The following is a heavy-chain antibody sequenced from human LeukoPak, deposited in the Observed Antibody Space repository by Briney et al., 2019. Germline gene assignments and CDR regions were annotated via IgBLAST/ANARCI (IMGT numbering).Heavy chain of an antibody. CDR1: GFTFSSYG. CDR2: IWYDGSNK. Sequence: GGSLRLSCAASGFTFSSYGMHWVRQAPGKGLEWVAVIWYDGSNKYYADSVKGRFTISRDNSKNTLYLQMNSLRAEDTAVYYXXXDXXGWSLDYWGQGTLVT. CDR3: XXDXXGWSLDY. V-gene: IGHV3-33*01. D-gene: IGHD6-19*01. J-gene: IGHJ4*02.